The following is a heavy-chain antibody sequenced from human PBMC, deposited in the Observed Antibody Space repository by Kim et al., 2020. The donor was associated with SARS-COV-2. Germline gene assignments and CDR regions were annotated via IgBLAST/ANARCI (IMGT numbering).Heavy chain of an antibody. CDR2: IYYSGST. CDR1: GGSISSSSYY. V-gene: IGHV4-39*01. Sequence: SETLSLTCTVSGGSISSSSYYWGWIRQPPGKGLEWIGSIYYSGSTYYNPSLKSRVTISVDTSKNQFSLKLSSVTAADTAVYYCAIQRGTTIIGVVIRTQIDYWGQGTLVTVSS. CDR3: AIQRGTTIIGVVIRTQIDY. D-gene: IGHD3-3*01. J-gene: IGHJ4*02.